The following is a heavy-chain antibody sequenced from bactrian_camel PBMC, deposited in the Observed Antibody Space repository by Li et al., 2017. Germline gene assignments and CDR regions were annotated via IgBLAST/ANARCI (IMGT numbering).Heavy chain of an antibody. V-gene: IGHV3S1*01. CDR1: GFVYTGYC. CDR2: ITRDGRA. CDR3: AAAERCSGRFFSGRFY. D-gene: IGHD3*01. J-gene: IGHJ4*01. Sequence: VQLVESGGGSVQAGGSLRLSCERSGFVYTGYCISWFRQAPGKGREGVSTITRDGRAGYADSVKGRFTISQDNTKNIVYLQMDNVLPDDTAMYFCAAAERCSGRFFSGRFYSGQGTQVTVS.